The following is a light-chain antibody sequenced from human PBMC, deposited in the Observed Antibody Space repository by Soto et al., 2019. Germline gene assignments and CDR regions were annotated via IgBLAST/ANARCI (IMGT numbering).Light chain of an antibody. CDR2: GAS. J-gene: IGKJ3*01. V-gene: IGKV3-15*01. CDR3: QQYNNWPPFT. CDR1: QSVGSN. Sequence: EIVMTQSPATLSVSPGERATLSCRASQSVGSNLAWYQQKPGQAPRLLIYGASNGATGIPDRFSGSGSGTEFTLTIISMQSEDFAVYYCQQYNNWPPFTFGPGTKVEIK.